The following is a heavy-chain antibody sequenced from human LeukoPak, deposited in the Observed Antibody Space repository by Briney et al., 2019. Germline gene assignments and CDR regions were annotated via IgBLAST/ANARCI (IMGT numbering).Heavy chain of an antibody. CDR3: ARLGYYDSSGYVKNDI. CDR1: GGSISSYY. Sequence: ASETLSLTYTVSGGSISSYYWSWIRQPPGKGLEWIGYIYYSGSTNYNPSLKSRVTISVDTSKNQFSLKLSSVTAADTAVYYCARLGYYDSSGYVKNDIWGQGTMVTVSS. D-gene: IGHD3-22*01. CDR2: IYYSGST. V-gene: IGHV4-59*08. J-gene: IGHJ3*02.